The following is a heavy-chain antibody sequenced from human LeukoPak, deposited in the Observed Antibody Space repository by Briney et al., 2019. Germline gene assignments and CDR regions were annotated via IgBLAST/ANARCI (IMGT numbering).Heavy chain of an antibody. CDR2: INHSGST. D-gene: IGHD5-12*01. CDR3: ARGLVHSGYPNWFDP. J-gene: IGHJ5*02. Sequence: ASETLSLTCAVYGGSFSGYYWSWLRQPPGKGLEWLGEINHSGSTNYNPSLKSRVTISVDASKNQFSLKLSSVTAADTAVYYCARGLVHSGYPNWFDPWGQGTLVTVSS. CDR1: GGSFSGYY. V-gene: IGHV4-34*01.